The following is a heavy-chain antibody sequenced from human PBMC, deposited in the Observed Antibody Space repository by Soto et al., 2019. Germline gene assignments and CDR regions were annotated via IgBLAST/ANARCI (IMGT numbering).Heavy chain of an antibody. Sequence: QLQLQESGPGLVKPSETLSLTCTVSCGSISSSSYYWGWIRQPPGKELEWIGAIYHSGSTYYHPSLTSRVTISVDTSKNQFSLRLTSLTAAYTAVDFCARKTVGFGYYFDYWGQGTLVTVSS. D-gene: IGHD1-26*01. CDR1: CGSISSSSYY. CDR2: IYHSGST. V-gene: IGHV4-39*01. CDR3: ARKTVGFGYYFDY. J-gene: IGHJ4*02.